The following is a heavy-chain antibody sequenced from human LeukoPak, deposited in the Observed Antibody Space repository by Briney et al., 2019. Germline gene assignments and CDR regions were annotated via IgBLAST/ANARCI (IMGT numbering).Heavy chain of an antibody. V-gene: IGHV3-33*08. D-gene: IGHD3-9*01. J-gene: IGHJ6*02. CDR3: TRDLMDYDVSTGLHHYYMDV. CDR1: GFTFSSYG. CDR2: IWYGGSNK. Sequence: GGSLRLSCAASGFTFSSYGMHWVRQAPGKGLEWVAVIWYGGSNKYYADSVKGRFTISRDNSKNTLYLQMNSLRVEDTAVYYCTRDLMDYDVSTGLHHYYMDVWGQGTTVTVSS.